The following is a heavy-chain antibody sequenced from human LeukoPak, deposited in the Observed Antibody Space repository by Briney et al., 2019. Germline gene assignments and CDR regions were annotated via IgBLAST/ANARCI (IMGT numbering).Heavy chain of an antibody. CDR3: ASSLKIGESYYDMDV. CDR1: GYSFTSYW. Sequence: AEALLISCKGSGYSFTSYWIGCVRHMPGEGLEWMGIIYPGDSETRYSPSCQSQVTISAVKSISTAYLQWNSLKASDTAMYYCASSLKIGESYYDMDVWGKGTTVTVSS. V-gene: IGHV5-51*01. D-gene: IGHD3-10*01. CDR2: IYPGDSET. J-gene: IGHJ6*03.